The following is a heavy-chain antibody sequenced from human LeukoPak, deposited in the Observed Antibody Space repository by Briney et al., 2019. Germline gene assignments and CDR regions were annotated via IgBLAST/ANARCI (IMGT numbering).Heavy chain of an antibody. CDR3: SCRVYDFWSDDYLGWLDP. V-gene: IGHV4-34*01. J-gene: IGHJ5*02. CDR1: GQSFSGHY. CDR2: INHSGST. Sequence: SETLSLTCAVHGQSFSGHYWSWIPQPPGKGLEWIGEINHSGSTNYNPCLESRVTISVDTAKNQFSLKLSSVTAADTGVYYGSCRVYDFWSDDYLGWLDPWGQGTLVTVSS. D-gene: IGHD3-3*01.